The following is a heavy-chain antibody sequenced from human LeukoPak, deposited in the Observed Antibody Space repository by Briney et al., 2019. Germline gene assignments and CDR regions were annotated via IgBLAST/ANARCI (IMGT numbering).Heavy chain of an antibody. CDR1: GFTFSSYA. D-gene: IGHD2-2*01. Sequence: GGSLRLSCAASGFTFSSYAMHWVRQAPGKGLEWVAVISYDGSNKYYADSVKGRFTISRDNSKNTLYLQMNSLRAEDTAVYYCAKVEDIVVVPAVSGFDPWGQGTLVTVSS. CDR3: AKVEDIVVVPAVSGFDP. CDR2: ISYDGSNK. J-gene: IGHJ5*02. V-gene: IGHV3-30-3*01.